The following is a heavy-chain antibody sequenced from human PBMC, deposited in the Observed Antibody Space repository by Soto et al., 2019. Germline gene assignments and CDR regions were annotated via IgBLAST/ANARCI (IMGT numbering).Heavy chain of an antibody. D-gene: IGHD2-15*01. J-gene: IGHJ4*02. CDR3: EPVVVVAATRNDY. CDR2: ISYDGSNK. Sequence: QVQLVESGGGVVQPGRSLRLSCAASGFTFSSYGMHWVRQAPGKGLEWVAVISYDGSNKYYADSVKGRFTISRDNSKNTLYLQMNSLRAEDTAVYYCEPVVVVAATRNDYWGQGTLVTVSS. V-gene: IGHV3-30*03. CDR1: GFTFSSYG.